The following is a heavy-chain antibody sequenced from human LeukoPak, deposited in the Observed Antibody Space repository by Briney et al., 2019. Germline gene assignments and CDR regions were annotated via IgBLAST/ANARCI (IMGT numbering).Heavy chain of an antibody. CDR1: GFTFSSYA. V-gene: IGHV3-23*01. J-gene: IGHJ4*02. Sequence: GGSLRLSCAASGFTFSSYAMSWVRQAPGKGLEWVSGISGSGGNTYYADSVKGRFTISRDNSKNTLYLQMNSLRAEDTAVYYCARAQGYFDYWGQGTLVTVSS. CDR3: ARAQGYFDY. CDR2: ISGSGGNT.